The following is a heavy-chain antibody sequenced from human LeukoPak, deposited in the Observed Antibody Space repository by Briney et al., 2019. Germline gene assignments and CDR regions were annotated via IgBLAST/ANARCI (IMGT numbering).Heavy chain of an antibody. D-gene: IGHD3-22*01. J-gene: IGHJ4*02. Sequence: PSETLSLTCTVSGGSISSYYWSWIRQPPAKGLEWIGYIYYSGSTNYIPSLNSRVTISVDTSKNQFSLKLSSVTTADTAVYYCARGSSGYYYTFDYWGQGTLVTVSS. CDR1: GGSISSYY. V-gene: IGHV4-59*01. CDR2: IYYSGST. CDR3: ARGSSGYYYTFDY.